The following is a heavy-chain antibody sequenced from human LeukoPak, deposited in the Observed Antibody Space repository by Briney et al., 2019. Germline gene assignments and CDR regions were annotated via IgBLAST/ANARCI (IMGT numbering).Heavy chain of an antibody. V-gene: IGHV1-2*02. CDR2: INPNSGGT. D-gene: IGHD3-10*01. Sequence: ASVKVSCKASGYTFTGYYMHWVRQAPGQGLEWMGWINPNSGGTNYAQKFQGRVTMTRNTSISTAYMELSSLRSEDTAVYYCARSLLVLDAFDIWGQGTMVTVSS. CDR3: ARSLLVLDAFDI. CDR1: GYTFTGYY. J-gene: IGHJ3*02.